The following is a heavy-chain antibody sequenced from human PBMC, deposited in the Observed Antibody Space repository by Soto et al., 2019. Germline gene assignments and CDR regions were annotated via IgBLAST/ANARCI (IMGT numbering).Heavy chain of an antibody. CDR2: IIPIFGTA. V-gene: IGHV1-69*13. D-gene: IGHD3-3*01. CDR1: GGTFSSYA. CDR3: ARSVWSGSLRYYYYGMDV. J-gene: IGHJ6*02. Sequence: SVKVSCKASGGTFSSYAISWVRQAPGQGLEWMGGIIPIFGTANYAQKFQGRVTITADESTSTAYMELSSLRSEDTAVYYCARSVWSGSLRYYYYGMDVWGQGTTVTVSS.